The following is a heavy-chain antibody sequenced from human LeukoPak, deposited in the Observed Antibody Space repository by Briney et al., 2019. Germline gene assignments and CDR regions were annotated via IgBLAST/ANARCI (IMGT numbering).Heavy chain of an antibody. CDR2: LNEDGSKR. V-gene: IGHV3-7*01. D-gene: IGHD5-24*01. CDR1: GFPFSSYW. J-gene: IGHJ4*02. Sequence: PGGSLRLSCAASGFPFSSYWMSWVRQAPGKGLEWVANLNEDGSKRHYVASVKGRFTISRDNAKNSLYLQINSLRVEDTAAYYCARDGRDGFIDYWGQGTLVTVSS. CDR3: ARDGRDGFIDY.